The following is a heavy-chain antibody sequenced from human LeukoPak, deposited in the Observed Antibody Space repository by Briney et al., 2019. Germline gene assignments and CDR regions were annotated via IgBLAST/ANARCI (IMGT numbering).Heavy chain of an antibody. CDR3: ARTPRTAAGTKYFQH. CDR1: GYSFTSYW. J-gene: IGHJ1*01. V-gene: IGHV5-51*01. D-gene: IGHD6-13*01. Sequence: GESLKISCKGSGYSFTSYWIGWVRQIPGKGLEWMGIIYPGDSDTRYSPSFQGQVTISADKSISTAYLQWSSLKASDTAMYYCARTPRTAAGTKYFQHWGQGTLVTVSS. CDR2: IYPGDSDT.